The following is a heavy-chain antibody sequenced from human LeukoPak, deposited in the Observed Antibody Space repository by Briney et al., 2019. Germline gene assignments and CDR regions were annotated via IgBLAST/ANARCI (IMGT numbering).Heavy chain of an antibody. J-gene: IGHJ3*02. Sequence: GGSLRLSCAASGFTFSSYGMHWVRQAPGKGLEWVAVIWYDGSNKYYADSVKGRFTISRDNSKNTLYLQMNSLRAEDTAVYYCARESNWGSSAFDIWGQGTMVTVSS. CDR1: GFTFSSYG. D-gene: IGHD7-27*01. CDR2: IWYDGSNK. CDR3: ARESNWGSSAFDI. V-gene: IGHV3-33*01.